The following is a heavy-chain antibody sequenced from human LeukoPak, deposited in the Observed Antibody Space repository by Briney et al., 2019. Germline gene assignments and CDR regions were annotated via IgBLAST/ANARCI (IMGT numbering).Heavy chain of an antibody. CDR1: GFTFSSYS. J-gene: IGHJ3*02. Sequence: PGGSLRLSCAASGFTFSSYSMNWVRQAPGKGLEWVSPISSSSSYIYYADSVKGRFTISRDNAKNSLYLQMNSLRAEDTAVYYCARDLSPFDYPGGAFDIWGQGTMVTVSS. D-gene: IGHD3-9*01. CDR2: ISSSSSYI. CDR3: ARDLSPFDYPGGAFDI. V-gene: IGHV3-21*01.